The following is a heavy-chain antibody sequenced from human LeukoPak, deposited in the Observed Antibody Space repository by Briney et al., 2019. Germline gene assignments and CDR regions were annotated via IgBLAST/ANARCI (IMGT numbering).Heavy chain of an antibody. CDR1: GYTFTSYY. J-gene: IGHJ4*02. V-gene: IGHV1-46*01. Sequence: ASVTVSFKASGYTFTSYYMHWVRQAPGQGLEWVGVINPSGSSTSYAQKFQGRVTMTSDMSTSTVYMELSSLRSEDTAVYYCARAPMVRGRPHFDYCGQGTLVTVSS. CDR2: INPSGSST. CDR3: ARAPMVRGRPHFDY. D-gene: IGHD3-10*01.